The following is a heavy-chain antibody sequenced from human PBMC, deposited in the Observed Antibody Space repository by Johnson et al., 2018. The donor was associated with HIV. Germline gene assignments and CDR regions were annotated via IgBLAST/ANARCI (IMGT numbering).Heavy chain of an antibody. D-gene: IGHD4-11*01. Sequence: VQLVESGGGVVRPGGSLRLSCAASGFTFDDYGMSWVRLAPGKGLEWVSGINWNGGNTHYAASVKGRFTISRDNSKNSLSLQMSGLRADDTAVYYCVRETRDDAFDIWGQGTMVTVSS. CDR2: INWNGGNT. CDR1: GFTFDDYG. V-gene: IGHV3-20*04. CDR3: VRETRDDAFDI. J-gene: IGHJ3*02.